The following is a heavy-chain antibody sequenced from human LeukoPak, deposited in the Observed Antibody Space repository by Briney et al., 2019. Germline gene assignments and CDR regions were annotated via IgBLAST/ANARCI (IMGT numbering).Heavy chain of an antibody. D-gene: IGHD2/OR15-2a*01. V-gene: IGHV3-30*03. CDR2: IPYDGSIT. Sequence: GGSLRLSCVGSGSTFRSYGMHWIRQAPGKGLEWVALIPYDGSITYYADSVKGRFIISRDSSENTVYLQMNSLRADDTAVYYCARNEGPNKAFDYWGQGTLVTVSS. J-gene: IGHJ4*02. CDR1: GSTFRSYG. CDR3: ARNEGPNKAFDY.